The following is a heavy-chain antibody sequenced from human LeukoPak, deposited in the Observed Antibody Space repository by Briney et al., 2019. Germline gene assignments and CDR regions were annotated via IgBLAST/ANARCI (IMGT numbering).Heavy chain of an antibody. D-gene: IGHD1-26*01. CDR3: ARVKMGATVSDYYYYYMDV. V-gene: IGHV3-64*02. CDR1: GFTFSDYT. CDR2: ITSNGAYI. Sequence: GGSLRLSCAASGFTFSDYTIHWVRQAPGKRLQSVSAITSNGAYIHYADSVKGRFAISRDNSRNAVFLQMGGLRIEDMAVYYCARVKMGATVSDYYYYYMDVWGKGTTVTVSS. J-gene: IGHJ6*03.